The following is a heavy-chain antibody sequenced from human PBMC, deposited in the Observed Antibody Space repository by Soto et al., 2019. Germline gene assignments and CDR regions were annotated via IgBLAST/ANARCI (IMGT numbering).Heavy chain of an antibody. D-gene: IGHD1-26*01. CDR3: ARARYRSGSKRYWFDP. CDR2: ISYDGSNK. J-gene: IGHJ5*02. V-gene: IGHV3-30-3*01. CDR1: GFTFSSYA. Sequence: QVQLVESGGGVVQPGRSLRLSCAASGFTFSSYAMHWVRQAPGKGLEWVAVISYDGSNKYYADSVKGRFTISRDNSKNTLYLQMNSLRAEDTAVYYCARARYRSGSKRYWFDPWGQGTLVTVSS.